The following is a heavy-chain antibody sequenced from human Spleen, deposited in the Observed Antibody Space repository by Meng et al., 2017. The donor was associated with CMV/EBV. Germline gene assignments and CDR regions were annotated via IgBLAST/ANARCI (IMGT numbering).Heavy chain of an antibody. V-gene: IGHV6-1*01. D-gene: IGHD2-15*01. CDR2: TYYRSKWYS. CDR3: VRDMHSTMYYFDY. J-gene: IGHJ4*02. CDR1: GDSVSSNSAA. Sequence: LRLSCAISGDSVSSNSAAWNWIRQSPSRGLEWLGRTYYRSKWYSDYAVFVKSRITINPDTSKNQFSLQLNSPTPEDTAVYYCVRDMHSTMYYFDYWGQGTLVTVSS.